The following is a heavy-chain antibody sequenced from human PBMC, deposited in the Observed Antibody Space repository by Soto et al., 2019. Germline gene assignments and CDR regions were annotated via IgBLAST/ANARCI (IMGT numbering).Heavy chain of an antibody. CDR2: INAGNGNT. D-gene: IGHD5-12*01. CDR3: ARALVRGYCLYY. J-gene: IGHJ4*02. V-gene: IGHV1-3*01. Sequence: QVQLVQSGAEVKKPGASVKVSCKASGYSFTSYAMHWVRQAPGQRLEWMGWINAGNGNTKYSQKFQGRVTITRDTSASTAHMELISLRSEDTAVDYCARALVRGYCLYYWGQGTLVTVSS. CDR1: GYSFTSYA.